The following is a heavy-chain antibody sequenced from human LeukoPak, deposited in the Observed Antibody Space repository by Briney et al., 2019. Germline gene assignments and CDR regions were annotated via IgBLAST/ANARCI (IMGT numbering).Heavy chain of an antibody. CDR3: ARVSRGPHPYYYDSSGYMDY. J-gene: IGHJ4*02. V-gene: IGHV4-38-2*02. D-gene: IGHD3-22*01. CDR2: IYHSGST. CDR1: GYSISSGYY. Sequence: SETLSLTCTVSGYSISSGYYWGWIRQPPGKGLEWIGSIYHSGSTYYNPSLKSRVTISVDTSKNQFSLKLSSVTAADTAVYYCARVSRGPHPYYYDSSGYMDYWGQGTLVTVSS.